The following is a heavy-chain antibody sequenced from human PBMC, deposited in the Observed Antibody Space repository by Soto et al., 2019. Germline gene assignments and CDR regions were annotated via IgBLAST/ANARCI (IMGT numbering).Heavy chain of an antibody. CDR3: ARGQADTAMVPFDY. J-gene: IGHJ4*02. V-gene: IGHV4-34*01. Sequence: SETLSLTCAVYGGSFSGYYWSWIRQPPGKGLEWIGEINHSGSTNYNPSLKSRVTISVDTSKNQFSLKLSSVTAADTAVYYCARGQADTAMVPFDYWGQGTLVTVSS. CDR2: INHSGST. CDR1: GGSFSGYY. D-gene: IGHD5-18*01.